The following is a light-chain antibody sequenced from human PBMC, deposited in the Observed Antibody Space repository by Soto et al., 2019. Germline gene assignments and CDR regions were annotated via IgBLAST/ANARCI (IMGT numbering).Light chain of an antibody. J-gene: IGKJ2*01. CDR2: GAS. V-gene: IGKV3-20*01. CDR3: GQYGNLLVK. Sequence: EIVLTQSPGTLSLSPGERATLSCRASQRVSSSYLAWYQQKPGQAPRLLIYGASSEATGIPDRFSGSGSGRVFTVTISSLESEDIAVYYCGQYGNLLVKFSQETKLEIK. CDR1: QRVSSSY.